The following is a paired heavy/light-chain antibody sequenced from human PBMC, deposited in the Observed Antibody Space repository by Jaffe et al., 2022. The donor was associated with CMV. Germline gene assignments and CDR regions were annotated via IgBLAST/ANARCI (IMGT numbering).Heavy chain of an antibody. CDR1: GFRFTSYT. J-gene: IGHJ5*02. D-gene: IGHD4-17*01. CDR2: ISASGGGT. Sequence: EVHLVESGGGLVQPGGSLRLSCVASGFRFTSYTMSWVRQAPGKGPEWLSSISASGGGTYYADSVRGRFTISRDNSKNTVYLQMNSLRAEDTAVYHCAKDGSGDYVKWFVPWGQGTLVTVSS. V-gene: IGHV3-23*04. CDR3: AKDGSGDYVKWFVP.
Light chain of an antibody. V-gene: IGKV1-12*01. CDR1: QGISNW. CDR2: AAS. CDR3: QQANSFPVT. J-gene: IGKJ3*01. Sequence: DIQMTQSPSSVSASVGDRVTITCRASQGISNWLAWYQHQPGRAPKLLIYAASSLQSGVPSRFSGSGSGTDFTLTISSLQPEDFATYYCQQANSFPVTFGPGTKVDVK.